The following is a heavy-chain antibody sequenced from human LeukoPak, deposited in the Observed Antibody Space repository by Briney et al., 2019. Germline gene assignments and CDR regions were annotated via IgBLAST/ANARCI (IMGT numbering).Heavy chain of an antibody. J-gene: IGHJ6*02. V-gene: IGHV4-59*01. D-gene: IGHD1-26*01. CDR2: IYNSGST. CDR1: GGSISSYY. Sequence: SETLSLTCTVSGGSISSYYWSWIRQPPGKGLEWIGYIYNSGSTNYNPSLKSRVTISVDTSKNQFSLKLSSVTAADTAVYYCARGRSNYYGMDVWGQGTTVTVSS. CDR3: ARGRSNYYGMDV.